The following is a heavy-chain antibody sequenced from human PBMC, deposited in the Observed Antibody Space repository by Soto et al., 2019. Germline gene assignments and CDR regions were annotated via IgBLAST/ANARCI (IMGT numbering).Heavy chain of an antibody. D-gene: IGHD2-2*01. CDR3: AKDGLGYCSSTSCLYYYYYMEV. Sequence: SLRHSWSASQFTFSSYARSWVLQSPIKLLEFFSAISGSGCITYYADSVKGRFTISRDNSKNTLYLQMNSLRAEDTAVYYCAKDGLGYCSSTSCLYYYYYMEVWGKGTTVTVSS. J-gene: IGHJ6*03. V-gene: IGHV3-23*01. CDR1: QFTFSSYA. CDR2: ISGSGCIT.